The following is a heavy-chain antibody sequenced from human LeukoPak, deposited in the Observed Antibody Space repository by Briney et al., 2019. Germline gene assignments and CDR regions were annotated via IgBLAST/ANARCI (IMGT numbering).Heavy chain of an antibody. CDR1: GFTFTTYW. J-gene: IGHJ4*01. V-gene: IGHV4-34*01. CDR3: ARQMSYSSSQPLTYFDY. D-gene: IGHD6-13*01. CDR2: INHSGST. Sequence: PGGSLRLSCAASGFTFTTYWMSWVRQAPGKGLEWIGDINHSGSTSYNPSLKSRVTISVDTSKNQFSLKMRSMNAADTALYYCARQMSYSSSQPLTYFDYWGQGTLVTVSS.